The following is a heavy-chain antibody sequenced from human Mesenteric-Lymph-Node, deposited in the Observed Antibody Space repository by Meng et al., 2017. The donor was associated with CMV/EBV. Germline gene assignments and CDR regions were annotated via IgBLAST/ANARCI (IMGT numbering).Heavy chain of an antibody. V-gene: IGHV1-2*02. CDR3: ASDSAVVRSGSSSFSRKYGMDV. Sequence: ASVKVSCKASGYTFTGYYMHWVRQAPGQGLEWMGWINPNSGGTNYAQKFQGRVTMTRDTSISTAYMELSRLRSDDTAVYYCASDSAVVRSGSSSFSRKYGMDVWGQGTTVTVSS. CDR2: INPNSGGT. J-gene: IGHJ6*02. CDR1: GYTFTGYY. D-gene: IGHD6-6*01.